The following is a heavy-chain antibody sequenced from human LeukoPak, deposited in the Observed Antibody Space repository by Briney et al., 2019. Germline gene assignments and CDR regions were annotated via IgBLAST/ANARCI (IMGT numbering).Heavy chain of an antibody. CDR3: AKAYCSSTSCYYWYFDL. CDR1: GGSFSGYY. V-gene: IGHV4-34*01. J-gene: IGHJ2*01. Sequence: SETLSLTCAVYGGSFSGYYWSWIRQPPGKGLEWIGEINHSGSTNYNPSLKSRVTMSVDTSKNQFSLKLSSVTAADTAVYYCAKAYCSSTSCYYWYFDLWGRGTLVTVSS. CDR2: INHSGST. D-gene: IGHD2-2*01.